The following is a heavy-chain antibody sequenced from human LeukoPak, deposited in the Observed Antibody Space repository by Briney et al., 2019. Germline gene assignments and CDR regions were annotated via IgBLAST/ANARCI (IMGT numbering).Heavy chain of an antibody. CDR3: AKGGKSYCSSTSCYQNAFDI. V-gene: IGHV3-9*03. D-gene: IGHD2-2*01. J-gene: IGHJ3*02. CDR2: ISGNSGSI. CDR1: GFTFDDYA. Sequence: GRSLRLSCAASGFTFDDYAMHWVRQAPGEGLEWVSGISGNSGSIGYADSVKGRFTISRDNAKNSLYLQMNRLRAEDMALYYCAKGGKSYCSSTSCYQNAFDIWGQGTMVTVSS.